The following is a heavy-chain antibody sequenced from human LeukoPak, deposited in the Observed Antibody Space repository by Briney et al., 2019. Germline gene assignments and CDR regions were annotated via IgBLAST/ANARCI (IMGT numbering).Heavy chain of an antibody. J-gene: IGHJ2*01. Sequence: GGSLRLSCAASGFTFSSYAMSWVRQAPGKGLEWVSAISGSGGSTYYADSVKGRFTISRDNSKNTLYLQMNSLRAEDTAVYYCAKKVADIVVVVAAWYFDLWGRGTPVTVSS. D-gene: IGHD2-15*01. CDR2: ISGSGGST. CDR3: AKKVADIVVVVAAWYFDL. V-gene: IGHV3-23*01. CDR1: GFTFSSYA.